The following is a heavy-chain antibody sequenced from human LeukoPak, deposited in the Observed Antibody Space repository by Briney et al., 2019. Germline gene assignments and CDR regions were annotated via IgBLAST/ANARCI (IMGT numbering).Heavy chain of an antibody. CDR3: ASVNYYDSSGYHDY. Sequence: GASVKVSCKASGYTFTGYYMHWVRQAPGQGLEWMVWINPNSGGTNYAQKFQGRVTMTRDTSISTAYMELSRLRSDDTAVYYCASVNYYDSSGYHDYWGQGTLVTVSS. V-gene: IGHV1-2*02. J-gene: IGHJ4*02. D-gene: IGHD3-22*01. CDR2: INPNSGGT. CDR1: GYTFTGYY.